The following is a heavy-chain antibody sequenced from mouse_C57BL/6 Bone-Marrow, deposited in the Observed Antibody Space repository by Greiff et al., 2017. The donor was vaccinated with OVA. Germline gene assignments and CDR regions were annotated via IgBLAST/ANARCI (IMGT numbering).Heavy chain of an antibody. J-gene: IGHJ4*01. D-gene: IGHD2-3*01. Sequence: VQLQESGAELVRPGASVKLSCKASGYTFTDYYINWVKQRPGQGLEWIARIYPGSGNTYYNEKFKGKATLTAEKSSSTAYMQLSSLTSEDSAVYFCARSKDGYYSYAMDYWGQGTSVTVSS. V-gene: IGHV1-76*01. CDR1: GYTFTDYY. CDR2: IYPGSGNT. CDR3: ARSKDGYYSYAMDY.